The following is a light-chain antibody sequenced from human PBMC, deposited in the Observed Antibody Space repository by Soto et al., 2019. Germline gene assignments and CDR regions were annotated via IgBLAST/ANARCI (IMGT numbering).Light chain of an antibody. V-gene: IGKV3-11*01. J-gene: IGKJ5*01. CDR3: QQRFNWQVT. CDR2: DAS. CDR1: QSIRSER. Sequence: EILLTQSPDTLSLSPVERATLSCSASQSIRSERLAWYQQKPGQAPRLLIYDASNRATGIPARFSGSGSGTDFTLTISSLEPEDFAVYYCQQRFNWQVTFGQGTRLEIK.